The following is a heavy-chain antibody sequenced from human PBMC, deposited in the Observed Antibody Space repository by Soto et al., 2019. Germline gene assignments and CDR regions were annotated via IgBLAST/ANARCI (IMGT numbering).Heavy chain of an antibody. CDR3: ARSRWFDP. CDR1: GGSISSYY. Sequence: QVQLQESGPGLVKPSETLSLTCTVSGGSISSYYWSWIRQPPGKGLEWIGYIYYSGSTNYNPSLKGRGTLSVDTSKNQFSLKLSSVTAADTAVYYCARSRWFDPWGQGTLVTVSS. V-gene: IGHV4-59*01. J-gene: IGHJ5*02. CDR2: IYYSGST.